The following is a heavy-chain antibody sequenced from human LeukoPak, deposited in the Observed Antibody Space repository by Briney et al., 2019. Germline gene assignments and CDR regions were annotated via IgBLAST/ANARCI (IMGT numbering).Heavy chain of an antibody. D-gene: IGHD3-3*01. CDR3: AKNGQSGFSFDP. CDR1: GGSLNGHY. V-gene: IGHV4-34*01. CDR2: GSESGGT. Sequence: SETLSLTCAVYGGSLNGHYWSWIRQPPGKGLEWIGEGSESGGTKFNPSLKSRVTMSADTSKNQFSLKLNSVTAADTAVYYCAKNGQSGFSFDPWGQGTLVTVSS. J-gene: IGHJ5*02.